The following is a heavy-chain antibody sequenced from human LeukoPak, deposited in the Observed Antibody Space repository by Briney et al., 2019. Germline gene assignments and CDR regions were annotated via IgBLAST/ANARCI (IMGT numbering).Heavy chain of an antibody. CDR3: GRQGYTASYYFLDY. J-gene: IGHJ4*02. D-gene: IGHD1-26*01. Sequence: SETLSLTCTVSGRSINSYYWGWVRQSPGKGLEWIGRIYTTGTTQYNPSLKSRVTMSVDTSTNQFSLNLRSMTAADTAVYFCGRQGYTASYYFLDYWSQGTLVTIS. V-gene: IGHV4-4*07. CDR2: IYTTGTT. CDR1: GRSINSYY.